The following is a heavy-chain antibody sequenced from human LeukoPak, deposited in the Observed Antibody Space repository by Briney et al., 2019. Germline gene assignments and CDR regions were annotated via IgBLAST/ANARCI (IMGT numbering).Heavy chain of an antibody. CDR2: IYYSGST. D-gene: IGHD5-24*01. Sequence: SETLSLTCTASGGSISTYYWSWIRQPPGKGLEWVGHIYYSGSTNYNPSLKSRVTISVDTSKNQFSLKLTSVTAADTAVYYCARSRDGYNIDSWGQGTLVTVSS. CDR1: GGSISTYY. V-gene: IGHV4-59*01. CDR3: ARSRDGYNIDS. J-gene: IGHJ4*02.